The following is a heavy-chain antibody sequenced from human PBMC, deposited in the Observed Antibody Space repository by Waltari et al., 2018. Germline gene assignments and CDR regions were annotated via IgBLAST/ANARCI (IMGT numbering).Heavy chain of an antibody. CDR3: AIVYGGHPDY. J-gene: IGHJ4*02. Sequence: QVQLVQSGAEVKKPGASVKVSCKASGYTFTSYYMHWVRQAPGQGLEWMGIINPSGGSTSYAQKFQGRVTITADKSTSTAYMELSSLRSEDTAVYYCAIVYGGHPDYWGQGTLVTVSS. V-gene: IGHV1-46*01. CDR2: INPSGGST. D-gene: IGHD4-17*01. CDR1: GYTFTSYY.